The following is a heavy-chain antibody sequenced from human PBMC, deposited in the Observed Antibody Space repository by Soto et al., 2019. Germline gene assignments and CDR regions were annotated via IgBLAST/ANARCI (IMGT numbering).Heavy chain of an antibody. CDR3: ARAIGPTLFDY. V-gene: IGHV3-13*04. CDR2: IGTAGDT. D-gene: IGHD3-22*01. Sequence: GWSLRLSCSASGFTFSSYDMHWVRQGPGKGLEWVSAIGTAGDTNYAGSVKGRFTISRENAKNSLYLQMNSLRAGDTAIYFCARAIGPTLFDYWGQGTMVTVYS. J-gene: IGHJ4*02. CDR1: GFTFSSYD.